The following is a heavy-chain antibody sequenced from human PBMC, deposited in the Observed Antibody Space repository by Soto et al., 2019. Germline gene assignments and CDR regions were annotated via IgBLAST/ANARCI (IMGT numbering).Heavy chain of an antibody. CDR1: GFTFSDYY. CDR2: ISSSGSTI. CDR3: ARDLLSERWTTFYYYYGMDV. V-gene: IGHV3-11*01. Sequence: PGGSLRLSCAASGFTFSDYYMSWIRQAPGKGLEWASYISSSGSTIYYADSVKGRFTISRDNAKNSLYLQMNSLRAEDTAVYYCARDLLSERWTTFYYYYGMDVWGQGTTVTVSS. D-gene: IGHD3-10*01. J-gene: IGHJ6*02.